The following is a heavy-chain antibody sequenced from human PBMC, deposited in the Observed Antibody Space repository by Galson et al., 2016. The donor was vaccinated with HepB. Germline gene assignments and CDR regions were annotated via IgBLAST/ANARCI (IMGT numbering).Heavy chain of an antibody. CDR1: GLTFNNYH. D-gene: IGHD3-3*01. CDR3: ARSGTTIFDYYGMDV. Sequence: SLRLSCAASGLTFNNYHMNWARQAPGEGLEWVSYIGSSSSPIYYADSVKGRFTISRDNAKNTLYLQMNSLRAEDTAVYYCARSGTTIFDYYGMDVWGQGTLVSVSS. V-gene: IGHV3-48*04. J-gene: IGHJ6*02. CDR2: IGSSSSPI.